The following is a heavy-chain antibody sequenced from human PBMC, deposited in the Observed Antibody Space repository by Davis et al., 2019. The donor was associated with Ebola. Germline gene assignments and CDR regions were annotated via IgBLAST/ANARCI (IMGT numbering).Heavy chain of an antibody. Sequence: MPSETLSPTCTVPGGSISSYYWSWIRQPPGKGLEWIGNIYSSGSTNYNPSLKSRVTISVATSKNQFSLKLSSVTAADTAVYSCARDRRLSHDYIGGSYPSDYWGQGTLVTVSS. CDR1: GGSISSYY. V-gene: IGHV4-59*01. CDR3: ARDRRLSHDYIGGSYPSDY. CDR2: IYSSGST. J-gene: IGHJ4*02. D-gene: IGHD3-16*02.